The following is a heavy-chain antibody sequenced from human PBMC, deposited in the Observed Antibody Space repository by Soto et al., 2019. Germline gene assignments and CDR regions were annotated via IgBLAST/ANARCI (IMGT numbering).Heavy chain of an antibody. Sequence: EVQVVESGGGLVKPGGSLRLSCAASGFTFSSYSMNWVRQAPGKGLEWVSSISSSSSYIYYADSVKGRFTISRDNAKNSLYLQMNSLRAEDTAVYYCARPWGHYYYYYYMDVWGKGTTVTVSS. CDR2: ISSSSSYI. J-gene: IGHJ6*03. CDR3: ARPWGHYYYYYYMDV. CDR1: GFTFSSYS. V-gene: IGHV3-21*01. D-gene: IGHD7-27*01.